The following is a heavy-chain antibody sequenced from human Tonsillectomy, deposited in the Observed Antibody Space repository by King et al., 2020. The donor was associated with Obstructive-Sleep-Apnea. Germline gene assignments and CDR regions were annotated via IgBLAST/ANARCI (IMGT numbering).Heavy chain of an antibody. D-gene: IGHD3-22*01. CDR1: GFTFSSYA. J-gene: IGHJ4*02. CDR2: ISGSGGST. Sequence: VQLVESGGGLVQPGGSLRLSCAASGFTFSSYAMSWVRQAPGKELEWVSAISGSGGSTYYADSVKGRFIISRDNSKNTLYLQMNSLRAEDTAVYYCAKDRHGHYYDSSGYDYWGQGTLVTVSS. V-gene: IGHV3-23*04. CDR3: AKDRHGHYYDSSGYDY.